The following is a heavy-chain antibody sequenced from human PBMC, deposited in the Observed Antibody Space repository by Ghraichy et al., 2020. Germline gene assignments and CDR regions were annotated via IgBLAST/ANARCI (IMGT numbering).Heavy chain of an antibody. CDR2: IIPILGIA. Sequence: SVKVSCKASGGTFSSYAISWVRQAPGQGLEWMGRIIPILGIANYAQKFQGRVTITADKSTSTAYMELSSLRSEDTAVYYCARDLRSTPYGDGLYYFDYWGQGTLVTVSS. CDR3: ARDLRSTPYGDGLYYFDY. D-gene: IGHD5-24*01. V-gene: IGHV1-69*04. CDR1: GGTFSSYA. J-gene: IGHJ4*02.